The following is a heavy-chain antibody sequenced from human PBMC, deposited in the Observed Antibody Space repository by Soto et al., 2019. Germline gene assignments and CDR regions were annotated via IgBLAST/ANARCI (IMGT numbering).Heavy chain of an antibody. V-gene: IGHV1-69*14. D-gene: IGHD2-21*02. CDR2: IIPASDTE. CDR1: GGTFGTYG. Sequence: QVHLVQSGAEVKKPGSSVNISCKASGGTFGTYGLNWVRQFPGQGLEWMGGIIPASDTENYAQKFQGKVTITADKSTHIAHMPMDSLPSDDTAVYYCATAVTAGTYYNYGLDVWGQGTTVTVS. J-gene: IGHJ6*02. CDR3: ATAVTAGTYYNYGLDV.